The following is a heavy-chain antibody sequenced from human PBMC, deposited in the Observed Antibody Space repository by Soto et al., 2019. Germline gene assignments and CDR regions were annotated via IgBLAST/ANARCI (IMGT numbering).Heavy chain of an antibody. CDR3: ARLGRYYDSSGYSYYFDY. CDR1: GGSISSSSYY. D-gene: IGHD3-22*01. V-gene: IGHV4-39*01. CDR2: IYYSGST. Sequence: KTSETLSLTCTVSGGSISSSSYYWGWIRQPPGKGLEWIGSIYYSGSTYHNPSLKSRVTISVDTSKNQFSLKLSSVTAADTAVYYCARLGRYYDSSGYSYYFDYWGQGTLVTVSS. J-gene: IGHJ4*02.